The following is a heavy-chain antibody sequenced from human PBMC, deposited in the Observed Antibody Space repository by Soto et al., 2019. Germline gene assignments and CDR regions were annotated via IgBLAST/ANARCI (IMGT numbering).Heavy chain of an antibody. D-gene: IGHD3-3*01. V-gene: IGHV1-58*01. CDR2: IVVGSGNT. CDR3: AAARITIFGVVMIGFDT. CDR1: GFTFTSSA. J-gene: IGHJ5*02. Sequence: QMQLVQSGPEVKKPGTSVKVSCKASGFTFTSSAVQWVRQARGQRLEWIGWIVVGSGNTNYAQKFQERVTITRDMSTSTAYMEMSSLRSEDTAVYYCAAARITIFGVVMIGFDTWGQGTLVTVSS.